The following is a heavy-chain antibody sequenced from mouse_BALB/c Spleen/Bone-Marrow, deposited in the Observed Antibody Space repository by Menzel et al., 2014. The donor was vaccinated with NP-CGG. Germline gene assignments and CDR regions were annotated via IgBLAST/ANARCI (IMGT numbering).Heavy chain of an antibody. D-gene: IGHD2-3*01. Sequence: VQLQESGPELVKPGASVRISCKASGYTFTSYYIHWVKQRPGQGLEWIGWIYPGNVNTKYDEKFKGKATLTADKSSSTAYIQLSSLTSEDSAVYFCARGGDGYSNAMDYWGQGTSVTVSS. V-gene: IGHV1S56*01. CDR2: IYPGNVNT. CDR3: ARGGDGYSNAMDY. J-gene: IGHJ4*01. CDR1: GYTFTSYY.